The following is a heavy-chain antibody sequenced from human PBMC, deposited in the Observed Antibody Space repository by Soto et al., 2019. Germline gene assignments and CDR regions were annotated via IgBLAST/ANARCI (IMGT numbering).Heavy chain of an antibody. V-gene: IGHV4-39*01. CDR3: ARSWFGHQVHWFDP. D-gene: IGHD3-16*01. CDR2: IDSRGTA. J-gene: IGHJ5*02. CDR1: GGSMSTSDYY. Sequence: SETLSLTCTVSGGSMSTSDYYWVWIRQTPGKGLEYIGNIDSRGTASYNPSLASRITINRDTSKNQFSLHLNSVTLEDTAVYYCARSWFGHQVHWFDPWGQGTLVTVS.